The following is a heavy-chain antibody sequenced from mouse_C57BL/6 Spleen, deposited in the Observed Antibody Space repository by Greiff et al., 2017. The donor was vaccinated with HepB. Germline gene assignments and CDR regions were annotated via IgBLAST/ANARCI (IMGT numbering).Heavy chain of an antibody. CDR3: TSQSNSTFAWFAY. D-gene: IGHD2-5*01. Sequence: EVKLMESGEGLVKPGGSLKLSCAASGFTFSSYAMSWVRQTPEKRLEWVAYISSGGDYIYYADTVKGRCTISRDNARNTLYLQMSSLKSEDTAMYYCTSQSNSTFAWFAYWGQGTLVTVSA. CDR2: ISSGGDYI. CDR1: GFTFSSYA. V-gene: IGHV5-9-1*02. J-gene: IGHJ3*01.